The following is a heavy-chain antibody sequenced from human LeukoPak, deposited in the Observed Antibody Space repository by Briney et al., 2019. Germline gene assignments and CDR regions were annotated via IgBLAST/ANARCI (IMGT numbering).Heavy chain of an antibody. J-gene: IGHJ6*03. CDR3: ARYYYGSGSSEYYYYYYMDV. D-gene: IGHD3-10*01. Sequence: SETLSLTCTVSGGSISSYYWSWIRQPPGKGLEWIGYIYYSGSTNYNPSLKSRVTISVDTSKNQFSLKLSSVTAADTAVYYCARYYYGSGSSEYYYYYYMDVWGKGTTVTVSS. V-gene: IGHV4-59*01. CDR1: GGSISSYY. CDR2: IYYSGST.